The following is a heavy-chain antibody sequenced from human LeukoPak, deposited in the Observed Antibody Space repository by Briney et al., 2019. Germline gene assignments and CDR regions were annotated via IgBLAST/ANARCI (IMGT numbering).Heavy chain of an antibody. J-gene: IGHJ5*02. D-gene: IGHD6-13*01. CDR2: INAGNGNT. Sequence: ASVKVSCKASGYTFTSYAMHWVRQAPGQRLEWMGWINAGNGNTKYSQKLQGRVTITRDTSASTAYMELSSLRSEDTAVYYCARRIAAAGDNWFDPWGQGTLVTVSS. CDR3: ARRIAAAGDNWFDP. V-gene: IGHV1-3*01. CDR1: GYTFTSYA.